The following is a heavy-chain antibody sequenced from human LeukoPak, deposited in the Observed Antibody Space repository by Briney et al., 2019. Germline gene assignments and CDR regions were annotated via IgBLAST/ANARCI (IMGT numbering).Heavy chain of an antibody. Sequence: GASVKVSCKASGGTFSSYAISWVRQAPGQGLEWMGGIIPIFGTANYAQKFQGRVTITTDESTSTAHMELSSLRSEDTAVYYCARDGLTYDSSAQTLWGQGTLVTVSS. CDR1: GGTFSSYA. V-gene: IGHV1-69*05. J-gene: IGHJ4*02. D-gene: IGHD3-22*01. CDR3: ARDGLTYDSSAQTL. CDR2: IIPIFGTA.